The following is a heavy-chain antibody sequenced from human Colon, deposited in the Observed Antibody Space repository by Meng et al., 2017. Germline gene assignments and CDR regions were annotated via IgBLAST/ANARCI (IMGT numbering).Heavy chain of an antibody. CDR3: ARDGDSSNWYEIEY. V-gene: IGHV1-18*01. D-gene: IGHD6-13*01. CDR2: LGAYSGNT. J-gene: IGHJ4*02. CDR1: GYSFFTYG. Sequence: VERVQSGAGVKRPGASVKVSCKASGYSFFTYGINGGRQAPGQGLEWVGWLGAYSGNTNYARELYGRVTMTRDTSASTVYMELRSLRSDDTAVYYCARDGDSSNWYEIEYWGQGTLVTVSS.